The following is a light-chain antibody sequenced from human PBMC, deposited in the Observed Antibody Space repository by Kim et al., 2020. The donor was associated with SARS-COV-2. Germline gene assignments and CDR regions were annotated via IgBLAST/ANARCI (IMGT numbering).Light chain of an antibody. CDR2: DVS. CDR3: SSFTTSISYV. Sequence: GQSVTMSGPGTGGGVGASKFVSWYQQQPGRAPNLLIYDVSKRPSGLSERFSASKSGNTASLTISGLQAEDGADCYCSSFTTSISYVFGTGTKVTVL. J-gene: IGLJ1*01. V-gene: IGLV2-14*03. CDR1: GGGVGASKF.